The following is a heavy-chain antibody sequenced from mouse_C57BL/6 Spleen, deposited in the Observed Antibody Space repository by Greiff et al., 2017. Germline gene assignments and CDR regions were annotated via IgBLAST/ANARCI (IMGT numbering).Heavy chain of an antibody. V-gene: IGHV3-6*01. CDR3: ARDDGYYAMDY. Sequence: EVQRVESGPGLVKPSQSLSLTCSVTGYSITSGYYWNWIRQFPGNKLEWMGYISYDGSNNYNPSLKNRISITRDTSKNQFFLKLNSVTTEDTATYYCARDDGYYAMDYWSQGTSATVSS. D-gene: IGHD2-3*01. J-gene: IGHJ4*01. CDR2: ISYDGSN. CDR1: GYSITSGYY.